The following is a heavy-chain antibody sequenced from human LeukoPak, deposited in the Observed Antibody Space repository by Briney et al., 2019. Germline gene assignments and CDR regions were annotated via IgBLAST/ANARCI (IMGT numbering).Heavy chain of an antibody. CDR2: IGTYNGNT. D-gene: IGHD1-26*01. V-gene: IGHV1-18*01. Sequence: GASVKVSCKASGYTFINYAISWVRQAPGQGLEWMGWIGTYNGNTKYAQEFQGRVTMTTDTSTSTGYMELRNLRSGDTAVYFCVREWDHTRMTFDIWGQGTMVTVSS. CDR3: VREWDHTRMTFDI. CDR1: GYTFINYA. J-gene: IGHJ3*02.